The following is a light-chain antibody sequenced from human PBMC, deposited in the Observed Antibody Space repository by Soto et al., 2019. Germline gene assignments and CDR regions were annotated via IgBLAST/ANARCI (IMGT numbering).Light chain of an antibody. CDR3: QHHYTTPLA. V-gene: IGKV1-39*01. CDR1: QSISRD. CDR2: AAS. J-gene: IGKJ4*01. Sequence: DRQMAESASSVYAAVRGSVTITCRASQSISRDLNWYQQKPGKAPNLLIYAASTLESGVPSRFSGSGSGTDFTLTIRSLQPYDFATSYCQHHYTTPLAFGGGTQVDIK.